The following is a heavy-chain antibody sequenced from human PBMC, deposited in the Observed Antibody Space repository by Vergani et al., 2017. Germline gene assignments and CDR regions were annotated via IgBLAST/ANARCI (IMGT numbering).Heavy chain of an antibody. D-gene: IGHD6-13*01. CDR1: GGSISSYY. CDR2: IYYSGST. CDR3: ARDNSIAAAGLDY. Sequence: QVQLQESGPGLVKPSETLSLTCTVSGGSISSYYWSWIRQPPGKGLEWIGYIYYSGSTNYNPSLKSRVTISVDTSKNQFSLKLSSVTAADTAVYYCARDNSIAAAGLDYWGQGTLVTVSS. V-gene: IGHV4-59*01. J-gene: IGHJ4*02.